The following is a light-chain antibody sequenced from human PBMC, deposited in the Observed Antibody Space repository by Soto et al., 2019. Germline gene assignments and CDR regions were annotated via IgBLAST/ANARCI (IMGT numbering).Light chain of an antibody. Sequence: QSALTQPASVSGSPGQSITISCTGTSSDVGGYNYVSWYQQHPGKAPKLMIYEVSNRPSGVSNRFSGSKSGNTASLTISGLQAEADSDYYCSSYTSISTVFGGGTKLTVL. CDR2: EVS. CDR1: SSDVGGYNY. V-gene: IGLV2-14*01. CDR3: SSYTSISTV. J-gene: IGLJ2*01.